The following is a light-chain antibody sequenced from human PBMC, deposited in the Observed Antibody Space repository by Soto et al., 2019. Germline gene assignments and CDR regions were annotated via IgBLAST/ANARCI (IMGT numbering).Light chain of an antibody. J-gene: IGKJ1*01. V-gene: IGKV1-5*01. Sequence: DIQMTQSPSTLSASVGDRVTITCRASQSISSWLAWYQQRPGKAPKLLIYDVSSLQSGVPSRFSGSGSGTEFILAISSLQPDDFASFYCQEYSNGWRFGQGTKVDIK. CDR1: QSISSW. CDR3: QEYSNGWR. CDR2: DVS.